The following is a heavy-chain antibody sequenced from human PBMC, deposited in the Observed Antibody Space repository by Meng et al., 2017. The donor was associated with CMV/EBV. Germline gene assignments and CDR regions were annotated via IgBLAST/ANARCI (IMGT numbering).Heavy chain of an antibody. CDR3: ARDLIVVVPAAEAWYYYGMDV. D-gene: IGHD2-2*01. CDR1: GFTFSGYE. V-gene: IGHV3-48*03. J-gene: IGHJ6*02. Sequence: GGSLRLSCAASGFTFSGYEMNWVRQAPGKGLEWVSYISSSGSTIYYADSVKGRFTISRDNAKNSLYLQMNSLRAEDTAVYYCARDLIVVVPAAEAWYYYGMDVWGQGTTVTVSS. CDR2: ISSSGSTI.